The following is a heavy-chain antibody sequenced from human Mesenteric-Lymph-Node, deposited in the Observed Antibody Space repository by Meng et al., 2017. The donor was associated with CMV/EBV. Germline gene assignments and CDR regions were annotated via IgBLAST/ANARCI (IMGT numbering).Heavy chain of an antibody. V-gene: IGHV4-39*07. CDR2: IYYSGST. D-gene: IGHD6-13*01. Sequence: GSLRLSCTVSGGSISSSSYYWGWIRQPPGKGLEWIGSIYYSGSTNYNPSLKSRVTISVDTSKNQFSLKLSSVTVADTAVYYCARGRRVAAAGRAEYFQHWGQGTLVTVSS. J-gene: IGHJ1*01. CDR3: ARGRRVAAAGRAEYFQH. CDR1: GGSISSSSYY.